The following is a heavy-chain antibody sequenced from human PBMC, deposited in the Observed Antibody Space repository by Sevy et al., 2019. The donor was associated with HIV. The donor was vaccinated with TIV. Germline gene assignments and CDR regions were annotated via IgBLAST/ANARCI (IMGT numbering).Heavy chain of an antibody. CDR1: GGSFSGYY. D-gene: IGHD2-21*01. J-gene: IGHJ5*02. CDR2: INHSGST. V-gene: IGHV4-34*01. Sequence: SETLSLTCAVYGGSFSGYYWSWIRQPPGKGLEWIGEINHSGSTNYNPSLKSRVTISVDTSNNQFSLKVNSVTAADTAVYYCARGARDGYPNWFDPWGQGTLVTVSS. CDR3: ARGARDGYPNWFDP.